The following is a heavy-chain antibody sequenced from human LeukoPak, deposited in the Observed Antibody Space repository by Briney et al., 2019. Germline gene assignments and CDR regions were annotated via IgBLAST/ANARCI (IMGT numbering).Heavy chain of an antibody. V-gene: IGHV3-11*06. D-gene: IGHD2-15*01. CDR2: ISSSSYT. Sequence: GGSLRLSCAASGFTFSDYYMSWIRQAPGKGLEWVSYISSSSYTNYADSVKGRFTISRDNAKNSLYLRMNSLRAEDTAVYYCARNDLGYCSGGSCYSDFFDYWGQGTLVTVSS. CDR3: ARNDLGYCSGGSCYSDFFDY. J-gene: IGHJ4*02. CDR1: GFTFSDYY.